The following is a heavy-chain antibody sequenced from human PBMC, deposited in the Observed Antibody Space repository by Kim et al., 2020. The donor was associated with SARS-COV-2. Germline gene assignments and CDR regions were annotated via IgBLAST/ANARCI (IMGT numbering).Heavy chain of an antibody. V-gene: IGHV1-24*01. CDR2: FDPEDGET. Sequence: ASVKVSCKVSGYTLTELSMHWVRQAPGKGLEWMGGFDPEDGETIYAQKFQGRVTMTEDTSTDTAYMELSSLRSEDTAVYYCATTDKRGYYYYYGMDVWGQGATVTVSS. CDR1: GYTLTELS. D-gene: IGHD4-17*01. CDR3: ATTDKRGYYYYYGMDV. J-gene: IGHJ6*02.